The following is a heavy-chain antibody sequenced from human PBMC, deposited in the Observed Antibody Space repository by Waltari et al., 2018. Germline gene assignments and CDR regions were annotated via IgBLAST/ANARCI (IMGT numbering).Heavy chain of an antibody. CDR2: INHSGST. V-gene: IGHV4-34*01. CDR3: ARGVWSSAKYWYFDL. D-gene: IGHD6-19*01. Sequence: QVQLQQWGAGLLKPSETLSLTCAVYGGSFSGYYWSWIRQPPGKGLEWIGEINHSGSTNYNPSLKSRVTISVDTSKNQFSLKLSSVTAADTAVYYCARGVWSSAKYWYFDLWGRGTLVTVSS. J-gene: IGHJ2*01. CDR1: GGSFSGYY.